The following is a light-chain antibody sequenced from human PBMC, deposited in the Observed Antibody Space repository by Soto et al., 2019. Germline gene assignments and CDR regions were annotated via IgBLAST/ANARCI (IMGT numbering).Light chain of an antibody. V-gene: IGKV1-17*01. CDR2: GAK. J-gene: IGKJ1*01. CDR3: QQYSSYSAWT. Sequence: EIQMTQSPSFLSASVGDRVTITCRGSQDISNYLNWYQQKPGKAXNLLVFGAKTLQSGVPSRFSGSGSGTEFTLTIRSLQPDDIATYYCQQYSSYSAWTFGEGTKVDIK. CDR1: QDISNY.